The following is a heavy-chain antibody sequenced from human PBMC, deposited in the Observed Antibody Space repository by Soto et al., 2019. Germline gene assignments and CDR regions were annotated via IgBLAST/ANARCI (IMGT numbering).Heavy chain of an antibody. J-gene: IGHJ6*02. CDR3: TRARSSVPSRRGIGYYGMDV. Sequence: QVQLQQWGAGLLKPSETLSLTCVVSHKSFGAYYWSWVRQPPGKGLEWIGEINDSGNSHSNPSLTSRVTMSVDMSKNQFSLNLSSVTAADPAVYYCTRARSSVPSRRGIGYYGMDVWGPGTTVTVSS. D-gene: IGHD3-10*01. V-gene: IGHV4-34*01. CDR1: HKSFGAYY. CDR2: INDSGNS.